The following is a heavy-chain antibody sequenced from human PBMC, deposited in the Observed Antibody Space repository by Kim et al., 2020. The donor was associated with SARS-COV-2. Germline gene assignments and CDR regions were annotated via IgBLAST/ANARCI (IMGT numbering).Heavy chain of an antibody. V-gene: IGHV3-30*04. D-gene: IGHD3-10*02. CDR3: ARVRSPDVNWFDP. J-gene: IGHJ5*02. CDR2: ISYDGSNK. CDR1: GFTFSSYA. Sequence: GGSLRLSCAASGFTFSSYAMHWVRQAPGKGLEWVAVISYDGSNKYYADSVKGRFTISRDNSKNTLYLQMNSLRAEDTAVYYCARVRSPDVNWFDPWGQGTLVTVSS.